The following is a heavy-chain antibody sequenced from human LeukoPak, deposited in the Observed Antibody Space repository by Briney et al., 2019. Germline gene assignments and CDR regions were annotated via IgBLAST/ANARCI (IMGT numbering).Heavy chain of an antibody. CDR2: IYYSGST. J-gene: IGHJ4*02. D-gene: IGHD5-12*01. V-gene: IGHV4-59*08. Sequence: KPSETLSLTCTVSGGSISSYYWSWIRQPPGKGLEWIGYIYYSGSTNYNPSLKSRVTISVDTSKNQFSLKLSSVTAADTAVYYCARHQLGGYDRTVDYWDQGTLVTVSS. CDR1: GGSISSYY. CDR3: ARHQLGGYDRTVDY.